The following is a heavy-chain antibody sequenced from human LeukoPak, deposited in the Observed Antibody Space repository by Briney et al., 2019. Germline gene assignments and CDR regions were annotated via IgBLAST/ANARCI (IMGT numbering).Heavy chain of an antibody. D-gene: IGHD6-19*01. CDR3: ARLVEGSGWYGYYFDY. CDR1: GGSISNTNW. CDR2: IYYSGST. V-gene: IGHV4-4*02. Sequence: ASETLSLTCGVSGGSISNTNWWSWVRQPPGQGLEWIGYIYYSGSTNYNPSLKSRVTISVDTSKNQFSLKLSSVTAADTAVYYCARLVEGSGWYGYYFDYWGQGTLVTVSS. J-gene: IGHJ4*02.